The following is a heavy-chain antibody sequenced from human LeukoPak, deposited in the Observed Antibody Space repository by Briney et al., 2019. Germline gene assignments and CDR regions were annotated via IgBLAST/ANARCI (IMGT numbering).Heavy chain of an antibody. V-gene: IGHV3-7*01. D-gene: IGHD4-17*01. Sequence: PGGSLRLSCAASGFTFSSCWMSWVRQAPGKGLEWVANIKQDGSEKYYVDSVKGRFTISRDNAKNSLYLQMNSLRAEDTAVYYCARLEDYGDYFDYWGQGTLVTVSS. CDR1: GFTFSSCW. CDR2: IKQDGSEK. J-gene: IGHJ4*02. CDR3: ARLEDYGDYFDY.